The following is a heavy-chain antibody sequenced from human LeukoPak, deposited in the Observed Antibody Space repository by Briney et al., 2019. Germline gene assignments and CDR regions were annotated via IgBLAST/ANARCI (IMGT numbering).Heavy chain of an antibody. J-gene: IGHJ5*02. CDR2: IYHSGST. Sequence: KPSGTLSLTCAVSGGSISSSNWWSWVRQPPGKGLEWIGEIYHSGSTNYNPSLKSRVTISVDKSKNQFSLKLSSVTAADTAVYYCARDPSLYSGYVGGWFDPWGQGTLVTVSS. CDR1: GGSISSSNW. D-gene: IGHD5-12*01. CDR3: ARDPSLYSGYVGGWFDP. V-gene: IGHV4-4*02.